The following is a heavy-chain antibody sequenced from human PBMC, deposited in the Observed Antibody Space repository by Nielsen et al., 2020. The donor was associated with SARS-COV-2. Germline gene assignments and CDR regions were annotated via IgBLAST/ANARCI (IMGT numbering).Heavy chain of an antibody. J-gene: IGHJ4*02. D-gene: IGHD5-18*01. CDR1: GASFDTDSFY. CDR2: VQYSGST. V-gene: IGHV4-61*01. CDR3: ASLPRGYIYGYQLWHY. Sequence: SDTLSLTCTVFGASFDTDSFYWSWVRQSPGEGLEWIGSVQYSGSTGYNPSLKNRVTISLDMSNDQFSLHLKSVTTADTAVYYCASLPRGYIYGYQLWHYWGQGTLVTVSS.